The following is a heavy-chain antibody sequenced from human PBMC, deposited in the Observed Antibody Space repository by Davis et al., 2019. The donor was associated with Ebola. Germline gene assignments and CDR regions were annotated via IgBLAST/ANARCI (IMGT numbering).Heavy chain of an antibody. Sequence: SETLSLTCTVSGGSISSSSYYWGWIRQPPGKGLEWIGSISHSGRTDYNPSLKSRVTISVDTSKNQPSLILSAVTAADTAVYYCARLGSGSYGLDYWGQGTLVTVSS. CDR1: GGSISSSSYY. V-gene: IGHV4-39*07. CDR2: ISHSGRT. D-gene: IGHD1-26*01. J-gene: IGHJ4*02. CDR3: ARLGSGSYGLDY.